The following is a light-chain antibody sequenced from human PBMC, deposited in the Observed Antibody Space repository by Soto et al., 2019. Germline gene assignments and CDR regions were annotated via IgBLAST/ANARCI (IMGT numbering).Light chain of an antibody. CDR2: AAS. Sequence: DLQMTQYPSTLSASVGDRVTITCRASENINTWLAWYQQKPGKAPKLLIYAASSLEGGVPSRFSGSGSGTEFTLTISSLHPDDFATYYCQQYNNWYAFGQGTNLEIK. CDR1: ENINTW. V-gene: IGKV1-5*01. J-gene: IGKJ2*01. CDR3: QQYNNWYA.